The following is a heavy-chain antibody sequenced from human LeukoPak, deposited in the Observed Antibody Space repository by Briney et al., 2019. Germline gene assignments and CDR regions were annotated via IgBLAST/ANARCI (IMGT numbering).Heavy chain of an antibody. J-gene: IGHJ4*02. Sequence: GGSLRLSCAASGITVSSYGMHWVRQAPGKGLEWVAFIRYDGSNKYYADSVEGRFTITRDNSKNTLYLQMNSLRAEDTAVYYCARGPLAVADNFDYWGQGTLVTVSS. CDR3: ARGPLAVADNFDY. CDR1: GITVSSYG. CDR2: IRYDGSNK. V-gene: IGHV3-30*02. D-gene: IGHD6-19*01.